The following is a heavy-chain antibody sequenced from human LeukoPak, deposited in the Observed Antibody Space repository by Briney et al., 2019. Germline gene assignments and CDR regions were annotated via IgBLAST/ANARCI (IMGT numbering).Heavy chain of an antibody. Sequence: SETLSLTCTISGYSISSGYYWGWIRQPPGKGLEWIGEINQSGGATYNPSLKSRVTISVDTSKNQFSLKLNSVTAADTAVYYCASWEEVFDYASGTFRNTDYWGQGTLVTVSS. CDR3: ASWEEVFDYASGTFRNTDY. CDR1: GYSISSGYY. CDR2: INQSGGA. D-gene: IGHD3-16*02. J-gene: IGHJ4*02. V-gene: IGHV4-38-2*02.